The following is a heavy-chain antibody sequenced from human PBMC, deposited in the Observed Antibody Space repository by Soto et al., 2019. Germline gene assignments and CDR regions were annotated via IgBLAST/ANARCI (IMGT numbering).Heavy chain of an antibody. D-gene: IGHD4-17*01. CDR2: IKQDGSEK. Sequence: GGSLRLSCAASGFTFSTYWMSWVRQAPGKGLEWVANIKQDGSEKYYVDSVKGRFTISRDNAKNSLNLQMNSLRAEDTAVYYCARVGPLRVTIIHTPPDSWGQGTLVTVSS. CDR1: GFTFSTYW. CDR3: ARVGPLRVTIIHTPPDS. J-gene: IGHJ4*02. V-gene: IGHV3-7*03.